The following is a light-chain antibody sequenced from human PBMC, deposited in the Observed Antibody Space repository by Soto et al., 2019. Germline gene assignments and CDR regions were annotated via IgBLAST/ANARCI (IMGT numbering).Light chain of an antibody. Sequence: DIQMTQSPSSVSDTIGDRVSITCRASQGISTYLGWYQQKPGKAPKLLIYAASSLQTGVPSRFSGSGSGTDFTLTISSLQPEDFGTYYCQQAISFPITFGQGTRLEI. CDR1: QGISTY. J-gene: IGKJ5*01. V-gene: IGKV1-12*01. CDR3: QQAISFPIT. CDR2: AAS.